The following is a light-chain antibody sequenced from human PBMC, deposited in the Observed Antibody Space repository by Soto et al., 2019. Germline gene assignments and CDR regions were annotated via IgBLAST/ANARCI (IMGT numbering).Light chain of an antibody. CDR2: DAS. CDR1: QSVSSY. V-gene: IGKV3-11*01. CDR3: FQVT. Sequence: EIVLTQSPATLSLSPGERATLSCRASQSVSSYLAWHQQKPGQAPRLLIYDASNRATGIPARFSGSGSGTDFTLTISSLEPEDFAVYYCFQVTFGGGTKVEIK. J-gene: IGKJ4*01.